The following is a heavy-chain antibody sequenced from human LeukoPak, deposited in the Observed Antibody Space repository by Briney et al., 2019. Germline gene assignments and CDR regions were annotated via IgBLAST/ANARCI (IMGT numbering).Heavy chain of an antibody. D-gene: IGHD6-19*01. Sequence: ASVKVSCKASGYTFTGYYMHWVRQAPGQGLEWMGWINPNSGGTNCAQKFQGRVTMTRDTSISTAYMELSRLRSDDTAVYYCAREPNSSGYYYYGMDVWGQGTTVTVSS. CDR1: GYTFTGYY. CDR2: INPNSGGT. CDR3: AREPNSSGYYYYGMDV. J-gene: IGHJ6*02. V-gene: IGHV1-2*02.